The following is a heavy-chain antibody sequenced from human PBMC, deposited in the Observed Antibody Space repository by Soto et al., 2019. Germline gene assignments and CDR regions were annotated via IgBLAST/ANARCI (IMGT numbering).Heavy chain of an antibody. CDR3: ARGAVNDFWTVLYPPFDH. V-gene: IGHV3-21*04. Sequence: RRLSCAASGFTFSSYSMNWVRQAPGKGLEWVSSISSSSSYIYYADSVKGRFTISRDNAKNSLYLQMNSLRAEDTAVYYCARGAVNDFWTVLYPPFDHWGQGTLVTVSS. J-gene: IGHJ4*02. CDR2: ISSSSSYI. CDR1: GFTFSSYS. D-gene: IGHD3-3*01.